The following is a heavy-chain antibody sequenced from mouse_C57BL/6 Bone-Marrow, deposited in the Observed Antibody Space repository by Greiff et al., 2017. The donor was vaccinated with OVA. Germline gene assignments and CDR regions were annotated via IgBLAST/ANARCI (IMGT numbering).Heavy chain of an antibody. CDR2: INSDGGST. CDR1: EYEFPSHD. J-gene: IGHJ4*01. V-gene: IGHV5-2*01. CDR3: ARRAGITTVDYAMDY. D-gene: IGHD2-4*01. Sequence: EVQLVESGGGLVQPGESLKLSCESNEYEFPSHDMSWVRKTPEKRLELVAAINSDGGSTYYPDTMERRFIISRDNTKKTLYLQMSSLRSEDTALYYCARRAGITTVDYAMDYWGQGTSVTVSS.